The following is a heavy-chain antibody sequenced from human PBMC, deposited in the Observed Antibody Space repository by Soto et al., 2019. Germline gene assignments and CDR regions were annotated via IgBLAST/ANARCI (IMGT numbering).Heavy chain of an antibody. CDR1: GFTFSSYA. J-gene: IGHJ4*02. D-gene: IGHD3-10*01. V-gene: IGHV3-23*01. CDR3: ARDSGSGSFNFDY. CDR2: ISGSGGST. Sequence: GGSLRLSCAASGFTFSSYAMSWVRQAPGKGLEWVSAISGSGGSTYYADSVKGRFTISRDNSKNTLYLQMNSLRAEDTAVYYCARDSGSGSFNFDYWGQGTLVTVSS.